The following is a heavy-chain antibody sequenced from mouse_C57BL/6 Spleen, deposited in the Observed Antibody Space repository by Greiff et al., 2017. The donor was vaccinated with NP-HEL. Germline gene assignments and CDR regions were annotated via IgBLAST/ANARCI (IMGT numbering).Heavy chain of an antibody. J-gene: IGHJ4*01. CDR2: INPNNGGT. V-gene: IGHV1-26*01. CDR1: GYTFTDYY. D-gene: IGHD1-1*01. CDR3: ARLITTVVAPYAMDY. Sequence: EVKLQESGPELVKPGASVKISCKASGYTFTDYYMNWVKQSHGKSLEWIGDINPNNGGTSYNQKFKGKATLTVDKSSSTAYMELRSLTSEDSAVYYCARLITTVVAPYAMDYWGQGTSVTVSS.